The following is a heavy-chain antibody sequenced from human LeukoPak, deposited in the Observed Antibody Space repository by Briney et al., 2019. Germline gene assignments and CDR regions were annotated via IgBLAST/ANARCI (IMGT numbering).Heavy chain of an antibody. Sequence: GGSLKLSCAASGFTFSNFGMHWVRQTPGKGLECVAVISYDGSNTYYADSVKGRFTISRDNSKSTLSLQMSSLGVEDTAVYYCAKERCSGSACYIFDSWGQGTLF. J-gene: IGHJ4*02. CDR3: AKERCSGSACYIFDS. V-gene: IGHV3-30*18. CDR2: ISYDGSNT. CDR1: GFTFSNFG. D-gene: IGHD2-15*01.